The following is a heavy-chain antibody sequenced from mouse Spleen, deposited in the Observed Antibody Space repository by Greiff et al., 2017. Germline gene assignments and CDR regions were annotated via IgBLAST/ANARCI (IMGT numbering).Heavy chain of an antibody. CDR1: GYTFTDYV. CDR2: IYPGSGST. Sequence: QVQLQQSGPELVKPGASVKMSCKASGYTFTDYVISWVKQRTGQGLEWIGEIYPGSGSTYYNEKFKGKATLTADKSSNTAYMQLSSLTSEDSAVYFCASPYYYGSSSYYAMDYWGQGTSVTVSS. V-gene: IGHV1-81*01. J-gene: IGHJ4*01. CDR3: ASPYYYGSSSYYAMDY. D-gene: IGHD1-1*01.